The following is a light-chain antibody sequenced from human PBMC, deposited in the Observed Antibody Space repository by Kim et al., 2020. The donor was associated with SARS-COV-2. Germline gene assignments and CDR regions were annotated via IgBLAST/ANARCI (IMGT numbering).Light chain of an antibody. CDR1: RSNIGSNV. CDR3: AAWDDSLNGSV. V-gene: IGLV1-44*01. CDR2: SND. J-gene: IGLJ3*02. Sequence: GQRVTISCSGRRSNIGSNVLNWYQQLPGTAPKLLIYSNDYRPSGVPDRFSGSKSGTSASLDISGLQSEDEADYYCAAWDDSLNGSVFGGGTKVTVL.